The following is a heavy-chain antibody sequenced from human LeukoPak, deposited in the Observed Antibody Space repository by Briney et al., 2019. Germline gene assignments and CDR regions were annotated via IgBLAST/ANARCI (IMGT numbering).Heavy chain of an antibody. J-gene: IGHJ5*02. V-gene: IGHV6-1*01. D-gene: IGHD6-19*01. CDR3: ARDWDENSSGWYDVWFDP. Sequence: SQTLSLTCAISGDSVSSNSAAWNWIRQSPSRGLEWLGRTYYRSKWYNDYAVSVKSRITINPDTSKNQFSLQLNSVTPEDTAVYYCARDWDENSSGWYDVWFDPWGQGTLVTVSS. CDR2: TYYRSKWYN. CDR1: GDSVSSNSAA.